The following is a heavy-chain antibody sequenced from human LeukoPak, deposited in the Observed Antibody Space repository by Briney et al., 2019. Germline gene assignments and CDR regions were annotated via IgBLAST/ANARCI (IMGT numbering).Heavy chain of an antibody. J-gene: IGHJ2*01. V-gene: IGHV4-59*08. CDR2: IYDSGNT. Sequence: PSETLSLTCTVSGGSISSYYWSWIRQPPGKGLELIGYIYDSGNTNYNPSLKSRVTISVDTSKNQFSLKLNSVTAADTAVYYCARLAGSGSLLTRHFDLWGRGTLVTVSS. D-gene: IGHD3-10*01. CDR3: ARLAGSGSLLTRHFDL. CDR1: GGSISSYY.